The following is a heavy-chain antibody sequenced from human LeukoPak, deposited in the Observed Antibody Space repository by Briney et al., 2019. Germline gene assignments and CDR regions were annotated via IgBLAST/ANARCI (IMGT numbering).Heavy chain of an antibody. D-gene: IGHD4-17*01. CDR2: MNPNSCNT. Sequence: GASVKVSCKASGYTFTSYDINWVRRATGQGLEWMGWMNPNSCNTGYAQKFQGRVTISRNTSITTSYMELSSLRSDDTAVYYCAIQTSVTTGSRYFDLWGRGTLVTVSS. J-gene: IGHJ2*01. CDR3: AIQTSVTTGSRYFDL. CDR1: GYTFTSYD. V-gene: IGHV1-8*03.